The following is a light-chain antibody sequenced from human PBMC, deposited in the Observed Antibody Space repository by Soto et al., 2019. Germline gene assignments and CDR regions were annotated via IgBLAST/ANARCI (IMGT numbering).Light chain of an antibody. V-gene: IGKV3-15*01. CDR2: GAS. Sequence: EIVMTQSAATLSVSPGEGGSLXCRASQSLVNNIGWYQQKPGQAPRHLTYGASTRATGSPARFSGSGSATAFTRTISSLQSEDFAVYYGQQYNNWPRTFGQGTKVDIK. CDR3: QQYNNWPRT. CDR1: QSLVNN. J-gene: IGKJ1*01.